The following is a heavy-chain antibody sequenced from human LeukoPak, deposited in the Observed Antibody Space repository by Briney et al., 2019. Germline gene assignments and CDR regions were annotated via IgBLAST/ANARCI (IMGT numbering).Heavy chain of an antibody. CDR2: IYHSGST. CDR3: ARGGSTVTYNWFDP. Sequence: SQTLSLTCAVSGVSISSGGYSWSWIRQPPGKGLEWIGYIYHSGSTYYNPSLKSRVTISVDRSKSQFSLKLSSVTAADTAVYYCARGGSTVTYNWFDPWGQGTLVTVSS. J-gene: IGHJ5*02. D-gene: IGHD4-17*01. V-gene: IGHV4-30-2*01. CDR1: GVSISSGGYS.